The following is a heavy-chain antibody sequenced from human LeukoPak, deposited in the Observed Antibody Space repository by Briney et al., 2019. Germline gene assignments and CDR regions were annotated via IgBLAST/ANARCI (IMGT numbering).Heavy chain of an antibody. V-gene: IGHV3-7*01. Sequence: GGSLRLSCEASGFSMSVYWMSWVRQAPGKGLEWVGNIKQDGSERNYVDSVKGRFTISRDNAKKSLYLQMDSLRAKDTAVYYCSGLYNYGMDVWGQGTTVTVSS. J-gene: IGHJ6*02. CDR3: SGLYNYGMDV. CDR2: IKQDGSER. CDR1: GFSMSVYW.